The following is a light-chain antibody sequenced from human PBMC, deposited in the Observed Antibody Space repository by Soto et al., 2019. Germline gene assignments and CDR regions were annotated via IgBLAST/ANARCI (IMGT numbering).Light chain of an antibody. J-gene: IGKJ2*01. V-gene: IGKV4-1*01. CDR3: QQYYNTPYT. Sequence: DNVMTQSPDSLAVSLGERATINCKSSQSVLYSSNNKNYLAWYHQKPGQSPRLLLYWASTRESGVPDRFSGSGSGTDFTLTISSLQAEDVAVYYCQQYYNTPYTFGQGTKLEIK. CDR1: QSVLYSSNNKNY. CDR2: WAS.